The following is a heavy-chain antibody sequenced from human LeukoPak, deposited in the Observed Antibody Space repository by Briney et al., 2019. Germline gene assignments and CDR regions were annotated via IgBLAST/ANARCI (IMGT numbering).Heavy chain of an antibody. Sequence: GGSLRFSCAASGSTFSNCGMHWVRQAPGKGLEWVAVIWYDGSYKYYADSVKGRFTISRDNSKKMLYLQLGSLRAEDTAIYYCTRVGYIDEGIDYWGQGTLVTVSS. CDR3: TRVGYIDEGIDY. D-gene: IGHD5-24*01. CDR2: IWYDGSYK. V-gene: IGHV3-33*01. CDR1: GSTFSNCG. J-gene: IGHJ4*02.